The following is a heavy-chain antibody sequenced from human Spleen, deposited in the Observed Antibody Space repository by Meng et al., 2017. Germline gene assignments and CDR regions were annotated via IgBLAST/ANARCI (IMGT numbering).Heavy chain of an antibody. V-gene: IGHV4-34*01. CDR3: ARGYSSSWYPRYYYYGMDV. J-gene: IGHJ6*02. CDR1: GGSFSGYY. Sequence: SETLSLTCAVYGGSFSGYYWSWIRQPPGKGLEWIGEINHSGSTNYNPSLKSRVTISVDTSKNQFSLKLSSVTAADTAVYYCARGYSSSWYPRYYYYGMDVWGQGTTVTVSS. D-gene: IGHD6-13*01. CDR2: INHSGST.